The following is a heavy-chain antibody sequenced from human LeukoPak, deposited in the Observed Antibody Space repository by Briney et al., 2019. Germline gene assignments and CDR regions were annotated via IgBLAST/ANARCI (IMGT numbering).Heavy chain of an antibody. Sequence: AGGSLRLSCAASGFTFSDYYMSWIRQAPGKGLEWVSYISSSSSYTNYADSVKGRFTISRDNAKNSLYLQMNSLRAEDTAVYYCARDVAAAGGIDYWGQGTLVTVSS. CDR2: ISSSSSYT. J-gene: IGHJ4*02. CDR1: GFTFSDYY. CDR3: ARDVAAAGGIDY. D-gene: IGHD6-13*01. V-gene: IGHV3-11*05.